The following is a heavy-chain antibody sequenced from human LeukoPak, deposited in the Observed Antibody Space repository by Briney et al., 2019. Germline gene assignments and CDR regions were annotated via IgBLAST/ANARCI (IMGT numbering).Heavy chain of an antibody. V-gene: IGHV3-15*01. CDR1: GCTFSNAW. D-gene: IGHD3-16*01. J-gene: IGHJ4*02. CDR3: TTYVGDY. Sequence: GGPLILSWAASGCTFSNAWMSLLRQAPGKGQEWVGRNKSKTDGGTTDYAAPVKGRFTISRDDSKNTLYLQMNSLKTEDTAVYYCTTYVGDYWGEGTLVSVSS. CDR2: NKSKTDGGTT.